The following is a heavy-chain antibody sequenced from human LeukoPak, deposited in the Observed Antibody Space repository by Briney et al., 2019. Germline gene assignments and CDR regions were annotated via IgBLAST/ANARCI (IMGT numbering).Heavy chain of an antibody. CDR1: GFTFSTYS. V-gene: IGHV3-48*02. J-gene: IGHJ4*02. D-gene: IGHD3-10*01. CDR2: ISSSSSTI. CDR3: ARDRFYGSGSYQNAGGCFDN. Sequence: GGSLRLSCAASGFTFSTYSMNWVRQAPGKGLEWVSYISSSSSTIFYADSVKGRFPVSRDNAKRSLYLQLNSLRDEDTALYYCARDRFYGSGSYQNAGGCFDNWGQGTLVTVSS.